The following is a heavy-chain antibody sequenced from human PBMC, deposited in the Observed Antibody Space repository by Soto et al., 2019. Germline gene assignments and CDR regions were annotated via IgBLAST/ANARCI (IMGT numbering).Heavy chain of an antibody. V-gene: IGHV3-48*01. Sequence: EVQLVESGGGLVQPGGSLRLSFAASGFTFSSYSMNWVRQAPGKGLEWVSYISSSSSTIYYADSVKGRFTISRDNAKNSLYLHMNSLRAEDTAVYYCARHPERIAEIGWFDPWGQGTLVTVSS. J-gene: IGHJ5*02. CDR2: ISSSSSTI. CDR1: GFTFSSYS. D-gene: IGHD6-13*01. CDR3: ARHPERIAEIGWFDP.